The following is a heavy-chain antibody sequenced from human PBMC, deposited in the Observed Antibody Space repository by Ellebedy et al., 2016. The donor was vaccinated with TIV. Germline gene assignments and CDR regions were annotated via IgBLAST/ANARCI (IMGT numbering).Heavy chain of an antibody. D-gene: IGHD4-23*01. V-gene: IGHV3-7*03. CDR1: GFTFSSYW. Sequence: GESLKISCAASGFTFSSYWMSWVRQAPGKGLKWVASIMQDGSEKYYVDSVKGRFTISRDNSKNTLYLQMNSLGAEDTAVYYCARDPVGVGPAFDIWGQGTMVTVSS. J-gene: IGHJ3*02. CDR2: IMQDGSEK. CDR3: ARDPVGVGPAFDI.